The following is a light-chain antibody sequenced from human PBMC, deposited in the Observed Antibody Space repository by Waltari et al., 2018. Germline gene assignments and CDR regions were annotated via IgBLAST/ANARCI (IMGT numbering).Light chain of an antibody. J-gene: IGLJ1*01. CDR2: EAN. Sequence: GSPGQSVTISCTGTSSDVGSYNLVSWYQHHPGKAPKLMIYEANKRPSGVSNRFSGSKSGITASLTISGLQAEDEADYYCCSYAGTITPYVFGSGTKVTVL. CDR3: CSYAGTITPYV. CDR1: SSDVGSYNL. V-gene: IGLV2-23*01.